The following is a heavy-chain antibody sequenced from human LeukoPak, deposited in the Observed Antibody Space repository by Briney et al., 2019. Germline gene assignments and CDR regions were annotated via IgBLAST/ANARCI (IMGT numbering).Heavy chain of an antibody. Sequence: SETLSLTCAVSSDSISSTYWWTWVRQPPGKGLEWIGEIYHSGSTNYNPSLKSRLTISVDKSKNQFSLKVTSVTAADTAVYYCARGGRYFDWLLHFDYWGQGTLVTVSS. CDR3: ARGGRYFDWLLHFDY. D-gene: IGHD3-9*01. J-gene: IGHJ4*02. CDR1: SDSISSTYW. CDR2: IYHSGST. V-gene: IGHV4-4*02.